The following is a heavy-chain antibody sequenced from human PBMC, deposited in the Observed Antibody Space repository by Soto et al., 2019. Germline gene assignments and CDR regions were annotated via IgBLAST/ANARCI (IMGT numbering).Heavy chain of an antibody. D-gene: IGHD2-2*02. CDR2: ISNDGSST. CDR1: RFTFSNYW. V-gene: IGHV3-74*01. J-gene: IGHJ5*02. Sequence: QAGGSLRLSCAASRFTFSNYWMHWVRQAPGKGLVWVSRISNDGSSTSYADSVKGRFTISRDNAKNTLYLQMNSLRAEDTAVYYCTRDSGYCTGTSCYRQGFDPWGQGTLVTVS. CDR3: TRDSGYCTGTSCYRQGFDP.